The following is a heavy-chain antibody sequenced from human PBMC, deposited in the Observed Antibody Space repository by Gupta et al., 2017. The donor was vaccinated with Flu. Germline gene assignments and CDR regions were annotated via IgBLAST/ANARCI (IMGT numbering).Heavy chain of an antibody. CDR1: GFTFSSYG. Sequence: QVQLVESGGGVVQPGRSLRLSCAASGFTFSSYGMHWVRQAPGKGLEWVAVIWYDGSNKYYADSVKGRFTISRDNSKNTLYLQMNSLGAEDTAVYYCARAGFTSPFGRDAFDIWGQGTMVTVSS. CDR3: ARAGFTSPFGRDAFDI. J-gene: IGHJ3*02. V-gene: IGHV3-33*01. CDR2: IWYDGSNK. D-gene: IGHD3-16*01.